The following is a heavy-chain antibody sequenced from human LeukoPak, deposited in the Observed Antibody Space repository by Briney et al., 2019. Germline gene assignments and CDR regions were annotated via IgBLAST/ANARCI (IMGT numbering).Heavy chain of an antibody. D-gene: IGHD3-3*01. Sequence: ASVKVSCKASGYTFTSYGISWVRQAPGQGLEWMGWISAYNGNTNYAQKLQGRVTMTTDTSTSTAYMELRSLRSDDTAVYYCARDGITIFGVVTRAAFDPWGPGTLVTVSS. CDR1: GYTFTSYG. J-gene: IGHJ5*02. CDR3: ARDGITIFGVVTRAAFDP. CDR2: ISAYNGNT. V-gene: IGHV1-18*01.